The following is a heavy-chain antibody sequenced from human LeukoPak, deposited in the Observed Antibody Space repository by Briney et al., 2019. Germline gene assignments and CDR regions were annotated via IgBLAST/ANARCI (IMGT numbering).Heavy chain of an antibody. V-gene: IGHV3-9*01. CDR1: GFTFGDFG. D-gene: IGHD2-2*02. CDR3: AKDKDQLLYLLDY. J-gene: IGHJ4*02. CDR2: ISWNSGSI. Sequence: PGGSLRLSCAAAGFTFGDFGMHWVRQAPGKGLEWVSGISWNSGSIGYADSVKGRFTISRDNAKNSLYLQMNSLRAEDTALYYCAKDKDQLLYLLDYWGQGTLVTVSS.